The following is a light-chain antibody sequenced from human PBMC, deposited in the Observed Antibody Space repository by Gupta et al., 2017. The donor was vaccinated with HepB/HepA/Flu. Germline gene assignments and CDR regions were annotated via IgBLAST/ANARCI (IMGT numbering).Light chain of an antibody. J-gene: IGLJ2*01. V-gene: IGLV1-40*01. CDR2: GNS. Sequence: QSVLTQPPSVSGAPGQRVTISCTGSSSNIGAGYDVHWYQQLPGTAPKLLIYGNSNRPSGVPDRFSGSKPGTSASLAITGLQAEDEADYYCQSYDSSLSGWVFGGGIKLTVL. CDR1: SSNIGAGYD. CDR3: QSYDSSLSGWV.